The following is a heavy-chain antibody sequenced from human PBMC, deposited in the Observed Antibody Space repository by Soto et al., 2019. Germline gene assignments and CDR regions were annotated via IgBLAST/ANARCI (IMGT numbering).Heavy chain of an antibody. CDR2: IYYSGST. J-gene: IGHJ6*02. CDR3: ARDSRYYYDSIGYSPIYYGMDV. V-gene: IGHV4-31*03. Sequence: SETLSLTCTVSGGSISSGGYYWSWIRQHPGKGLEWIGYIYYSGSTYYNPSLKSRVTISVDTSKNQFSLKLSSVTAADTAVYYCARDSRYYYDSIGYSPIYYGMDVWGQGTTVTVSS. CDR1: GGSISSGGYY. D-gene: IGHD3-22*01.